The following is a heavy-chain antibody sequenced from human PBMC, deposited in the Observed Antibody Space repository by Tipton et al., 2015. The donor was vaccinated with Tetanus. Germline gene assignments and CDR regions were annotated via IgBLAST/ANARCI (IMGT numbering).Heavy chain of an antibody. CDR2: IYPGDSDS. CDR1: GYNFGKYW. Sequence: VQLVQSGAEVKKPGESLKISCKASGYNFGKYWIGWVRQLPGEGLEWMAMIYPGDSDSRYSPSFQGQVTLSVDKSINTAYLQWSSLAASDTAMYYCARSVGSSSVEWFFDLWGRGTLVTVST. J-gene: IGHJ2*01. D-gene: IGHD3-10*01. CDR3: ARSVGSSSVEWFFDL. V-gene: IGHV5-51*01.